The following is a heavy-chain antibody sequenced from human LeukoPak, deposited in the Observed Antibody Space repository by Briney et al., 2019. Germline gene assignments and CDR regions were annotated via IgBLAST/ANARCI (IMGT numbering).Heavy chain of an antibody. D-gene: IGHD3-3*01. J-gene: IGHJ4*02. Sequence: GGSLRLSCAASGFTFSSYAMSWVRQAPGKGLEWVSAISGSGGSTYYADSVKGRFTISRDNSKNTLYLQMNSLRAEDTAVYYCAKDGRQVRYYDFWSGYSAYWGQGTLVTVSS. CDR1: GFTFSSYA. CDR3: AKDGRQVRYYDFWSGYSAY. CDR2: ISGSGGST. V-gene: IGHV3-23*01.